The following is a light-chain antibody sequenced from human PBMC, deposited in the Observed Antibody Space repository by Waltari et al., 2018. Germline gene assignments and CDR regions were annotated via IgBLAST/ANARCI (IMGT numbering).Light chain of an antibody. CDR3: QQTYSHFRT. Sequence: DIRMTQSPPSLPASVGDSVTITCRASQGISSYLNWYQQKPGQAPKLLIYAASSLQSVVPSRFSGSGFGTDFTLTINSLQPEDFAVYFCQQTYSHFRTFGQGTKVDVK. J-gene: IGKJ1*01. CDR1: QGISSY. V-gene: IGKV1-39*01. CDR2: AAS.